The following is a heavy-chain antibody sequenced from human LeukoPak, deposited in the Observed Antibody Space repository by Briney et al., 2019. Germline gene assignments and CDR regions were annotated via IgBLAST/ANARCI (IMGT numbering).Heavy chain of an antibody. CDR1: GDSLSSNSAA. J-gene: IGHJ6*02. CDR3: AREPGYSSSLHYYYYGMDV. Sequence: SQTLSLTCAISGDSLSSNSAAWNWIRQSPSRGLEWLGRTYYRSKWYNDYAVSVKSRITINPDTSKNQFSLQLNSVTPEDTAVYYCAREPGYSSSLHYYYYGMDVWGQGTTVTVSS. V-gene: IGHV6-1*01. D-gene: IGHD6-6*01. CDR2: TYYRSKWYN.